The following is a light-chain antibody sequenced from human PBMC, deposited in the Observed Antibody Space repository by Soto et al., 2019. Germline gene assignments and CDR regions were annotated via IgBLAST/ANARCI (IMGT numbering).Light chain of an antibody. Sequence: IQMPQSPSSLSASVGDRVTITCRASQSISSYLNWYQQKPAKAPKLLIYAASSLQSGVPSRFSGSGSETEFTLTISGLQPGDSATYYCQQYNSYSPTFGQGIKVDIK. CDR2: AAS. J-gene: IGKJ1*01. V-gene: IGKV1-5*01. CDR1: QSISSY. CDR3: QQYNSYSPT.